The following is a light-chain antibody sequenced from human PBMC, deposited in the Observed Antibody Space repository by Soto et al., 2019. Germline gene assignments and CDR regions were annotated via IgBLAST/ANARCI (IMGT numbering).Light chain of an antibody. V-gene: IGKV2-30*01. CDR2: KVS. Sequence: DVVMTQSPLSLPVTLGQPASISCRSSRSLLYSDGNTYLNWFQQRPGQPPRRLIYKVSNRDSGAXNXFXXSGSHPDFTLQISMVEAEDVGVYYYMQGAYWPPGRAFGQGTKVEIK. CDR1: RSLLYSDGNTY. CDR3: MQGAYWPPGRA. J-gene: IGKJ1*01.